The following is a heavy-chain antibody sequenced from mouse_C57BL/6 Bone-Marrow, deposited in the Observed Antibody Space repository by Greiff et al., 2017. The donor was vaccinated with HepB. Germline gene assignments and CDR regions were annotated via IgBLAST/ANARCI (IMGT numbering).Heavy chain of an antibody. CDR3: AFYDGYWYIDV. D-gene: IGHD2-3*01. CDR2: IYPGSGST. J-gene: IGHJ1*03. CDR1: GYTFTSYW. Sequence: QVQLQQPGAELVKPGASVKMSCKASGYTFTSYWITWVKQRPGQGLEWIGDIYPGSGSTNYNEKFKSKATLTVDTSSSTAYMQRSSLTSEDTAAYFCAFYDGYWYIDVWGTGTTVTVSS. V-gene: IGHV1-55*01.